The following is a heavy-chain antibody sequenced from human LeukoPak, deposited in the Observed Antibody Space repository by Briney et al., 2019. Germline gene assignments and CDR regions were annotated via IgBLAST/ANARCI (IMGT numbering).Heavy chain of an antibody. V-gene: IGHV4-4*02. J-gene: IGHJ4*02. Sequence: SDTLSLTCTVSGGSISSNNWWCWVHPPPEKRQERIGENYHSGSTNYNPSLKSRVTISVDKSKNQFSLKLSSVTAADTAVYYCARDASSGSYFDYWGQGTLVTVSS. CDR3: ARDASSGSYFDY. CDR2: NYHSGST. D-gene: IGHD1-26*01. CDR1: GGSISSNNW.